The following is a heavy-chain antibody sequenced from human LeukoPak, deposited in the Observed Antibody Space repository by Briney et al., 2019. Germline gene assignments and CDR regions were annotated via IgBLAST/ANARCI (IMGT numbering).Heavy chain of an antibody. Sequence: GGSLRLSCAASGFTFSSYWMSWVRQAPGKGLEWVANIKQDGSEKYYVDSVKGRFTISRDNAKNSLYLQMNSLRAEDTAVYYCARDGSESPDSSGYFDYWGQGTLVTVSS. CDR3: ARDGSESPDSSGYFDY. CDR2: IKQDGSEK. D-gene: IGHD3-22*01. V-gene: IGHV3-7*01. J-gene: IGHJ4*02. CDR1: GFTFSSYW.